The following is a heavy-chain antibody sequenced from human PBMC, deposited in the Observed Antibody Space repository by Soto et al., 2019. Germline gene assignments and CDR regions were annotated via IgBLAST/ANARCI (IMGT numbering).Heavy chain of an antibody. J-gene: IGHJ4*02. V-gene: IGHV1-18*01. CDR1: GYKFTNFG. Sequence: QVQLVQSGPEVKNPGASVKVSCKASGYKFTNFGIAWLRQAPGQGLEWMGRISVYNGDTTFAQNFQDRVTLTSGTSTSTASMELRRLITYDTAVYYCARAEYYYDSSGYYLLFYFDYWGQGALVTVSS. CDR2: ISVYNGDT. CDR3: ARAEYYYDSSGYYLLFYFDY. D-gene: IGHD3-22*01.